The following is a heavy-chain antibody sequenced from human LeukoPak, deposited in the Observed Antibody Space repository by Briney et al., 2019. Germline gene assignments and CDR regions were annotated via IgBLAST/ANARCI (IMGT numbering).Heavy chain of an antibody. CDR2: ISSSSSYI. J-gene: IGHJ4*02. CDR1: GFTFSSYS. CDR3: AKSALTYGSRDYYFDS. Sequence: GGSLRLSCAASGFTFSSYSMNWVRQAPEKGLEWVSSISSSSSYIYYADSVKGRFTISRDNAKNSLYLQMNSLRAEDTAVYYCAKSALTYGSRDYYFDSWGQGTLVTVSS. V-gene: IGHV3-21*01. D-gene: IGHD3-10*01.